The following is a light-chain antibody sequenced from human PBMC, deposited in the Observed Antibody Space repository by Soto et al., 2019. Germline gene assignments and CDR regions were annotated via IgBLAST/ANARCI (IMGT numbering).Light chain of an antibody. J-gene: IGKJ5*01. V-gene: IGKV3-20*01. CDR2: GAS. Sequence: EIVLTQPPGSLSLSPGDRASLSCRASQNLSRYFLAWYQHKPGQAPRLLISGASRRATGIPDRFSGAGSGTDFTLAISRLEPEDFALYYCQQHDILPISVGQLARPEIK. CDR3: QQHDILPIS. CDR1: QNLSRYF.